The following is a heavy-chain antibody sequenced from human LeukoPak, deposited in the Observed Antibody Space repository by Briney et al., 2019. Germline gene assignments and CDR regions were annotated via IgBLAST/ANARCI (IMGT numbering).Heavy chain of an antibody. CDR3: ARGLSREYSSSPDAFDI. CDR2: IYYSGST. Sequence: GSLRLSCAASGFTFSSYAMSWVRQPPGKGLEWIGSIYYSGSTYYNPSLKSRVTISVDTSKNQFSLKLSSVTAADTAVYYCARGLSREYSSSPDAFDIWGQGTMVTVSS. J-gene: IGHJ3*02. CDR1: GFTFSSYA. V-gene: IGHV4-39*07. D-gene: IGHD6-6*01.